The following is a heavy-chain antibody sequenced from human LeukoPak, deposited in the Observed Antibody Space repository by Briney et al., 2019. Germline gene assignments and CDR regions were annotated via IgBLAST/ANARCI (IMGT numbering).Heavy chain of an antibody. CDR3: AKDRPVGYCSGGSCYSEKWFDP. Sequence: GGSLGLSCAASGFTFSNYAMTWVRQAPGKGLEWVSTISGGGDSTYYADYVKGRFTISRDNSKNTLYLHMNSLRAEDTAIYYCAKDRPVGYCSGGSCYSEKWFDPWGQGTLVTVSS. CDR1: GFTFSNYA. CDR2: ISGGGDST. J-gene: IGHJ5*02. D-gene: IGHD2-15*01. V-gene: IGHV3-23*01.